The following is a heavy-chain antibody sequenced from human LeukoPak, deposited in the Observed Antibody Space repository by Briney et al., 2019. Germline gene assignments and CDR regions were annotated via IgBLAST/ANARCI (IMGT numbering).Heavy chain of an antibody. CDR3: ARQSYTDYQCYYFDL. Sequence: SETLSLTCTVSGDFISIYHWSWIRQPPEKGLEWIAYTSHSGSTNYNPSLKSRVTISIDTSKNQFSLKLNSVTPADTAVYYCARQSYTDYQCYYFDLWGRGTLVTVSS. V-gene: IGHV4-59*01. CDR1: GDFISIYH. J-gene: IGHJ2*01. D-gene: IGHD4-11*01. CDR2: TSHSGST.